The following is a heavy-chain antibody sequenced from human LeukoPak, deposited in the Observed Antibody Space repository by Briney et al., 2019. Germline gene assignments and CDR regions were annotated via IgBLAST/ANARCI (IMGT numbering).Heavy chain of an antibody. CDR3: ARTGYCSGGSCYPYYYGMDV. J-gene: IGHJ6*02. CDR2: INPNSGGT. V-gene: IGHV1-2*02. CDR1: GYTFTDYY. Sequence: ASVMGCCKASGYTFTDYYIHWRRQAPGQGLEWMGWINPNSGGTNYAQKFQGRVTMTRDTSISTAYMELSRLRSDDTAIYYCARTGYCSGGSCYPYYYGMDVWGQGTTVTVSS. D-gene: IGHD2-15*01.